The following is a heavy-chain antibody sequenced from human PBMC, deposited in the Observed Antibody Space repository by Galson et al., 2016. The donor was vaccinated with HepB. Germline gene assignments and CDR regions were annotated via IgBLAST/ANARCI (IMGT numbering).Heavy chain of an antibody. D-gene: IGHD5-18*01. J-gene: IGHJ4*02. CDR3: ARRSSDTAMVPLDY. Sequence: QSGAEVKKPGESLRISCKGSGYSFTNYWIGWARQMPGRGLEWMGEIDPSDSYINYSPSFQGHVTIAADKSVSTAYLQWSSLKASDTAIYYCARRSSDTAMVPLDYWGQGTLVTVSS. CDR1: GYSFTNYW. V-gene: IGHV5-10-1*01. CDR2: IDPSDSYI.